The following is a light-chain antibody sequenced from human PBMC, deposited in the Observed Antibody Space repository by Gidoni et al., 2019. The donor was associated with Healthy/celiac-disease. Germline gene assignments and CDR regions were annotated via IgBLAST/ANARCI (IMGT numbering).Light chain of an antibody. CDR2: AAS. CDR3: QQSYSTPSIT. Sequence: DIQMTQSPSSLSASVGDRVTITCRASQSISSYLNWYQQKPGKAPKLLIYAASSLQSGVPSRFSGSGSGPDFPLTISSLQPEDFATYYCQQSYSTPSITFGQGTRLEIK. J-gene: IGKJ5*01. V-gene: IGKV1-39*01. CDR1: QSISSY.